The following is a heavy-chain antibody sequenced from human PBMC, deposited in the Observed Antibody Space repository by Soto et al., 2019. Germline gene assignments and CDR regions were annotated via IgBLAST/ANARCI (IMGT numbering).Heavy chain of an antibody. D-gene: IGHD2-15*01. CDR2: IWYDGSNK. V-gene: IGHV3-33*01. CDR3: ARGYSHVGVAFDI. J-gene: IGHJ3*02. CDR1: GFTFSNYG. Sequence: QVQLVESEGGVVQPGRSLRLSCAASGFTFSNYGMHWVRQAPGKGLEWVAVIWYDGSNKYYADSVKGRFTISRDNSKNTLYLQMNSLRAEDTALYYCARGYSHVGVAFDIWGQGTVVTVSS.